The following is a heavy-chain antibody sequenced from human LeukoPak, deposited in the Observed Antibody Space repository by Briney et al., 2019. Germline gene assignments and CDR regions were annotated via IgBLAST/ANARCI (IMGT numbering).Heavy chain of an antibody. J-gene: IGHJ4*02. CDR1: GGSISSSSYY. CDR3: VWYYDSSGYLGAFDY. V-gene: IGHV4-39*07. D-gene: IGHD3-22*01. CDR2: IYYSGST. Sequence: SETLSLTCTVSGGSISSSSYYWGWIRQPPGKGLEWIGSIYYSGSTYYNPSLKSRVTISVDTSKNQFSLKLSSVTAADTAVYYCVWYYDSSGYLGAFDYWGQGTLVTVSS.